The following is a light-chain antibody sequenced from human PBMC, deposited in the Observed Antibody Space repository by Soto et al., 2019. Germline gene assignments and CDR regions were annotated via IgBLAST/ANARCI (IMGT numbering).Light chain of an antibody. Sequence: EIVLTQSPDTLSLSPGERATLSCRASQSVRSNYLAWYQQKPGQAPRFLIYDASSRATVIPDRFSGSGSGTDFTLTISRLEPEDVEVYYCQQYGSTPLTFGGGTKVEIK. CDR3: QQYGSTPLT. V-gene: IGKV3-20*01. J-gene: IGKJ4*01. CDR2: DAS. CDR1: QSVRSNY.